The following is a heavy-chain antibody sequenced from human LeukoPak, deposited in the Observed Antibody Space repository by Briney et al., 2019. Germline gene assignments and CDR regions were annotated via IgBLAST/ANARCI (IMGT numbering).Heavy chain of an antibody. J-gene: IGHJ4*02. CDR2: VDPEDGET. V-gene: IGHV1-69-2*01. CDR3: ATGPYRGYYFDY. D-gene: IGHD1-14*01. Sequence: GASVKVSCKASGYTFTSYYMHWVQQAPGKGLEWMGRVDPEDGETIYAEKFQGRVTITADTSTDTAYMELSSLRSEDTAVYYCATGPYRGYYFDYWGQGTLVTVSS. CDR1: GYTFTSYY.